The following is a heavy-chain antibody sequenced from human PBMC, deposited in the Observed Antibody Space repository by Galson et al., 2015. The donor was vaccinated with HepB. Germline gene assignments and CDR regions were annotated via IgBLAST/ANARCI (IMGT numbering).Heavy chain of an antibody. J-gene: IGHJ6*02. CDR2: VSGYDGSA. CDR3: ARDSRLELHLNNYYSYGMDV. D-gene: IGHD1-7*01. V-gene: IGHV1-18*01. Sequence: SVKASCKASGYEFNKYGLSWVRQAPGQGLEWMGWVSGYDGSANYAPKFQGRVTMTTEKSTGTAYMEMRSLRSDDTAVYYCARDSRLELHLNNYYSYGMDVWGQGTAVTVS. CDR1: GYEFNKYG.